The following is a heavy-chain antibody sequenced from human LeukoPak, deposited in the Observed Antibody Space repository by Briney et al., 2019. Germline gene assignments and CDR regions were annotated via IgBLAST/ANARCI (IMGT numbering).Heavy chain of an antibody. V-gene: IGHV3-30-3*01. CDR2: VSFDGTSK. CDR1: GFTFSTYA. J-gene: IGHJ3*01. CDR3: ARGGAWLRLDAFDL. Sequence: GGSLRLSCAASGFTFSTYAMHWVRPPPGKGLEWVAVVSFDGTSKYYAASVKGRLTISRYNSKNTLYLQMNNVRTEDTAVYSCARGGAWLRLDAFDLWGQGTVVTVSS. D-gene: IGHD5-12*01.